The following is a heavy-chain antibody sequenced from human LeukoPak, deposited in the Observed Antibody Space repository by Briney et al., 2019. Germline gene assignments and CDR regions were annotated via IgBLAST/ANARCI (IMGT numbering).Heavy chain of an antibody. CDR1: GGSISSSSYY. J-gene: IGHJ5*02. CDR2: IYYSGST. Sequence: SETLSLTCTVSGGSISSSSYYWGWIRQPPGKGLEWIGSIYYSGSTYYNPSLKSRVTISIDTSKNQFSLKLSSVTAADTAVYYCARQGASVTTLSWFDPWGQGTLVTVSS. V-gene: IGHV4-39*01. CDR3: ARQGASVTTLSWFDP. D-gene: IGHD4-17*01.